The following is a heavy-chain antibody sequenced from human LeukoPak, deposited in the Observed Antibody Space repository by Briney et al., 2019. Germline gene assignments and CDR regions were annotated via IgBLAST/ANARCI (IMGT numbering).Heavy chain of an antibody. Sequence: GSLRLSCAASGFTFSNAWMSWVRQAPGKGLEWVGRIKSKTDGGTTDYAAPVKGRFTISRDDSKNTLYLQMNSLKTEDTAVYYCTTHYGPGSYCFDYWGQGTLVTVSS. J-gene: IGHJ4*02. D-gene: IGHD3-10*01. CDR1: GFTFSNAW. CDR2: IKSKTDGGTT. V-gene: IGHV3-15*01. CDR3: TTHYGPGSYCFDY.